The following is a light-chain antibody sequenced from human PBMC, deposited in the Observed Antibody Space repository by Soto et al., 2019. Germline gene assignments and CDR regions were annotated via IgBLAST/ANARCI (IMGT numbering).Light chain of an antibody. J-gene: IGLJ1*01. CDR1: SSNIGSNT. Sequence: QSVLTQPPSASETPGQRVTISCSGSSSNIGSNTVNWYQQFPGTAPKLLIYNTNQRPSGVPDRFSGSKSGTSASLAISGLQSEDEADYYRASWDDSLNGYVFGTGTKVTVL. CDR2: NTN. V-gene: IGLV1-44*01. CDR3: ASWDDSLNGYV.